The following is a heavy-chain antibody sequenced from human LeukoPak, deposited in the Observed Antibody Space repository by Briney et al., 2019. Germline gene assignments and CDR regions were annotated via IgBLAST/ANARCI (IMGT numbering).Heavy chain of an antibody. D-gene: IGHD2-15*01. CDR2: ISYDGSNK. J-gene: IGHJ5*02. CDR1: GFTFSSYG. CDR3: ATTEVPYCSGGSCYRRGFDP. Sequence: GGSLRLSCAASGFTFSSYGMHWVRQAPGKGLEWVAVISYDGSNKYYADSVKGRFTISRDNSKNTLYLQMNSLGAEDTAVYYCATTEVPYCSGGSCYRRGFDPWGQGTLVTVS. V-gene: IGHV3-30*03.